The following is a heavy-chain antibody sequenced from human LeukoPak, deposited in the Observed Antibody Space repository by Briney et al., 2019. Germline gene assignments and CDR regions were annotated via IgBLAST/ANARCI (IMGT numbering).Heavy chain of an antibody. Sequence: SGPTLVNPTQTLTLTCTFSGFSLSTSGVGVGWIRQPPGKALEWLALIYWNDDKRYSPSLKSRLTITKDTSKNQVVLTMTNMDPVDTATYYCAHSYAHRPGAGREALRFLEWLGNKGNWFDPWGQGTLVTVSS. CDR1: GFSLSTSGVG. CDR3: AHSYAHRPGAGREALRFLEWLGNKGNWFDP. J-gene: IGHJ5*02. D-gene: IGHD3-3*01. V-gene: IGHV2-5*01. CDR2: IYWNDDK.